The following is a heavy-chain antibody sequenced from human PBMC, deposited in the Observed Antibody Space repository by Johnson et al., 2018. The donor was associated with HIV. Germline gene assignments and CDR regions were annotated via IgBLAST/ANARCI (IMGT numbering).Heavy chain of an antibody. V-gene: IGHV3-30*03. J-gene: IGHJ3*02. CDR1: GFTFSNAW. CDR2: ISYDGSNK. Sequence: QVQLVESGGGVVQPGGSLRLSCAASGFTFSNAWMSWVRQAPGKGLEWVAVISYDGSNKYYADSVKGRFTISRDHSKKTLYLQMNSLRAEDTAIYFCARTMVATRIDALDIWGQGTLVTVSS. D-gene: IGHD2-15*01. CDR3: ARTMVATRIDALDI.